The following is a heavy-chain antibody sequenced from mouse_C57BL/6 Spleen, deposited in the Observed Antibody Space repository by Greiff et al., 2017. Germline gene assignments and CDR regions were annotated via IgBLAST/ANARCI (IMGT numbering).Heavy chain of an antibody. CDR3: TGTPYSNYVGYAMDY. V-gene: IGHV14-1*01. CDR2: IDPEDGDT. CDR1: GFNIKDYY. J-gene: IGHJ4*01. Sequence: VQLQQSGAELVRPGASVKLSCTASGFNIKDYYMHWVKQRPEQGLEWIGRIDPEDGDTEYAPKFQGKATMTADTSSNTAYLQLSSLTSEDTAVYYCTGTPYSNYVGYAMDYWGQGTSVTVSS. D-gene: IGHD2-5*01.